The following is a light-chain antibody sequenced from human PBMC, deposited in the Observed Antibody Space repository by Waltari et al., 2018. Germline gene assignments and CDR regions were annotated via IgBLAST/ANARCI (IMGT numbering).Light chain of an antibody. J-gene: IGKJ2*01. V-gene: IGKV3-20*01. CDR3: QQYGSSPNT. Sequence: ELVLTQSPGTLSLSPGERATLSCRASQSVSSSYLAWYQQKPGQAPRLLIYGAASRATGIPDRFSGSGSGTDFTLTISRLETEDFAVYYCQQYGSSPNTFGQGTKLEIK. CDR2: GAA. CDR1: QSVSSSY.